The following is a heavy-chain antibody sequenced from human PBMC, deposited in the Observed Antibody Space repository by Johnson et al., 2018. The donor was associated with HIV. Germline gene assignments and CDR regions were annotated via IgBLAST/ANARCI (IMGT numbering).Heavy chain of an antibody. Sequence: QVHLVESGGGVVQPGGSLRLSCAASGFTFSNYGMHWARQAPGKRLEWVAFIRYDGNSKYYADSVKGRFTISRDNSKNTLYLQMNSLRPEDTAVYYCARDGAIAGAATEALDLWGQGTMVIVSS. CDR3: ARDGAIAGAATEALDL. J-gene: IGHJ3*01. D-gene: IGHD1-26*01. V-gene: IGHV3-30*02. CDR1: GFTFSNYG. CDR2: IRYDGNSK.